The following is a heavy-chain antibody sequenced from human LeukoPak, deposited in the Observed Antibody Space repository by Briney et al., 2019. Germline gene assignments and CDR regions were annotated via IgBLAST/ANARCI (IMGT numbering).Heavy chain of an antibody. V-gene: IGHV4-34*01. J-gene: IGHJ4*02. CDR3: ARLGSGYLYYFDY. CDR1: GGSFSGYY. Sequence: KPSETLSLTCAVYGGSFSGYYWSWIRQPPGKGLEWIGEINHSGSTNYNPSLKSRVTISVDTSKNQFSLKLSSVTAADTAVYYCARLGSGYLYYFDYWGQGTLVTVSS. D-gene: IGHD3-22*01. CDR2: INHSGST.